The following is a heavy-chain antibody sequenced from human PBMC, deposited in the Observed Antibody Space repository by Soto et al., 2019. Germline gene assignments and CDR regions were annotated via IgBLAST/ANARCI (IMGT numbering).Heavy chain of an antibody. Sequence: QVQLQESGPGLVKPSQTLSLTCTVSGGSISSGDYYWSWIRQPPGKGLEWIGYIYYSGSTYYNPSLKSRVTIAVDTSKNQFSLKLSSVTAADTAVYYCARVTVSDYGGRWFDPWGQGTLVTVSS. V-gene: IGHV4-30-4*01. CDR2: IYYSGST. J-gene: IGHJ5*02. CDR3: ARVTVSDYGGRWFDP. D-gene: IGHD4-17*01. CDR1: GGSISSGDYY.